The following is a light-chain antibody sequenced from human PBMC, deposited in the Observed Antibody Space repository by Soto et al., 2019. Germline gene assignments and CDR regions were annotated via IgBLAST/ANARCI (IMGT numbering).Light chain of an antibody. V-gene: IGLV2-8*01. J-gene: IGLJ3*02. CDR1: SSDVGGYNY. CDR3: NSYAGSNNWV. CDR2: EVS. Sequence: QSALTQPPSAYGSPVHSVTISCNGTSSDVGGYNYVSWYQQHPGKAPKLMIYEVSKRPSGVPDRFSGSKSGNTASLTVSGLQAEDEADYYCNSYAGSNNWVFGGGTKLTVL.